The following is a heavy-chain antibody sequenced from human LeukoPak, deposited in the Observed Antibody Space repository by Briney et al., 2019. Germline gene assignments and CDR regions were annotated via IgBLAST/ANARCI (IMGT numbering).Heavy chain of an antibody. CDR1: GYTFTSYY. J-gene: IGHJ5*02. Sequence: ASVKVSCKASGYTFTSYYMHWVRQAPGQGLKWMGIINPSGGSTSYAQKFQGRVTMTRDTSTSTVYMELSSLRSEDTAVYYCARAITMIVVVKDSWFDPWGQGTLVTVSS. D-gene: IGHD3-22*01. CDR2: INPSGGST. V-gene: IGHV1-46*01. CDR3: ARAITMIVVVKDSWFDP.